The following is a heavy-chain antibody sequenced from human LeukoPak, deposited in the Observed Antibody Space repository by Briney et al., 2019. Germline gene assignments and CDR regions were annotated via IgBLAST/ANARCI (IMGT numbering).Heavy chain of an antibody. V-gene: IGHV1-2*02. CDR1: GGTFTGYY. J-gene: IGHJ5*02. Sequence: SVMVACKASGGTFTGYYMHWVRQPPGHGLEWLGWINPNRGGTNYAQKFQGRVTMTRDTSISPAYMELSRLRSDDTAVYYFARRPAAYNWFDPWGQGTLVTVSS. D-gene: IGHD2-2*01. CDR2: INPNRGGT. CDR3: ARRPAAYNWFDP.